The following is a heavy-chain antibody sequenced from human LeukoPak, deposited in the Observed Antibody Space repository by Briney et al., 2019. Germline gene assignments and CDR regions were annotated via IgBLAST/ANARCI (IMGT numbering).Heavy chain of an antibody. D-gene: IGHD3-22*01. V-gene: IGHV4-59*01. CDR2: IYYSGST. CDR1: GGSFSGYY. Sequence: SETLSLTCAVYGGSFSGYYWSWIRQPPGKGLEWIGYIYYSGSTNYNPSLKSRVTISVDTSKNQFSLKLSSVTAADTAVYYCARDNSSGYYYEFVYWGQGTLVTVSS. CDR3: ARDNSSGYYYEFVY. J-gene: IGHJ4*02.